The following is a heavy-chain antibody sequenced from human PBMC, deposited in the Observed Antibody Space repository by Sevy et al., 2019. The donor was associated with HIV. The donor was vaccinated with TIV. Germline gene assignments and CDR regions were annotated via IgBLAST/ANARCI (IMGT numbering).Heavy chain of an antibody. V-gene: IGHV3-23*01. J-gene: IGHJ3*02. D-gene: IGHD3-22*01. CDR2: ISGSGGST. Sequence: GGSLRFSCAASGFNFGSYAMSWVRQAPGKGLEWVSAISGSGGSTYYADSVKGRFTISRDNSKNTLDLQMNSLRAEDTAIYYCAKDNHYDSRGYYYGMRPSEGAFDIRGQGTMVTVSS. CDR3: AKDNHYDSRGYYYGMRPSEGAFDI. CDR1: GFNFGSYA.